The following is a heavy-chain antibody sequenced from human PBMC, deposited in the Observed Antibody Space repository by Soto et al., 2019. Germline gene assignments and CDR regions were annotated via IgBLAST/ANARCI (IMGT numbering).Heavy chain of an antibody. Sequence: GSLRLSCEASGFTFSSYAMSWVRQAPGKGLEWVSGISGGGSTTYYADSVKGRFTISRDNSKNTLYLQMNSLRAEDTAVYYCAHYDILXYWSQGTLVTVSS. CDR3: AHYDILXY. V-gene: IGHV3-23*01. D-gene: IGHD3-9*01. J-gene: IGHJ4*02. CDR1: GFTFSSYA. CDR2: ISGGGSTT.